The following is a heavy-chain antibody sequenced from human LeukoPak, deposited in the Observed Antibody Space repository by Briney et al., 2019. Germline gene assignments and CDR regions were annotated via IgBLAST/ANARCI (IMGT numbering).Heavy chain of an antibody. Sequence: GESLKISCKGSGYSFTSYWIGWVRQMPGKGLEWMGIIYPGDSDTRYSPSFQGQVTVSADKSICTAYLQWSSLKASDTAMYYCARLDSSSWYGGGVDYWGQGTLVTVSS. CDR1: GYSFTSYW. J-gene: IGHJ4*02. CDR2: IYPGDSDT. V-gene: IGHV5-51*01. CDR3: ARLDSSSWYGGGVDY. D-gene: IGHD6-13*01.